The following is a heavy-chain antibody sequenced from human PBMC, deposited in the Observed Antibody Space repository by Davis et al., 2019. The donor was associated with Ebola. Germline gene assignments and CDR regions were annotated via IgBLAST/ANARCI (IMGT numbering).Heavy chain of an antibody. CDR3: ASLRILTGYYSYYYYGMDV. D-gene: IGHD3-9*01. Sequence: GGSLRLSCATSGFTFSSHAMNWVRQAPGKGLEWVSSISSSSSYIYYADSVKGRFTISRDNAKNSLYLQMNSLRAEDTAVYYCASLRILTGYYSYYYYGMDVWGQGTTVTVSS. CDR2: ISSSSSYI. J-gene: IGHJ6*02. V-gene: IGHV3-21*01. CDR1: GFTFSSHA.